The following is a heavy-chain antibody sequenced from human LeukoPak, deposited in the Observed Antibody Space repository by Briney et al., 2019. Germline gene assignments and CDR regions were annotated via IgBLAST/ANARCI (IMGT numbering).Heavy chain of an antibody. CDR1: GGSVSRGIYY. Sequence: SETLSLTCTVSGGSVSRGIYYWSWIRQPPRKGLEWIGYIYYSGSTNYNPSLKSRVTISVDTSKNQFSLKLSSVTAADTAVYYCARGQYSGSCFDNWGQGSLVTVSS. CDR3: ARGQYSGSCFDN. CDR2: IYYSGST. J-gene: IGHJ4*02. V-gene: IGHV4-61*01. D-gene: IGHD1-26*01.